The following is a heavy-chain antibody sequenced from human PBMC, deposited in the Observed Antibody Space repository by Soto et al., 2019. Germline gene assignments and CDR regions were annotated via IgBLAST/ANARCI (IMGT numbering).Heavy chain of an antibody. CDR3: TRDGRGLGRLSLFEY. CDR2: IYHSVST. J-gene: IGHJ4*02. V-gene: IGHV4-38-2*02. Sequence: SETLSLTCTVSGYSINSDDYWGWIRQPPGKGLEWIASIYHSVSTFYNPSLRSRVTISIDTSKNQFSLRLTAVTAADTAVYYCTRDGRGLGRLSLFEYWGQGVLVTVSS. CDR1: GYSINSDDY. D-gene: IGHD2-21*02.